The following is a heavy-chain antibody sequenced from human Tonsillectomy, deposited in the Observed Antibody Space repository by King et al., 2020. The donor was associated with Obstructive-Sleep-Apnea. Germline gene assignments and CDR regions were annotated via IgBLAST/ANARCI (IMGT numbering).Heavy chain of an antibody. V-gene: IGHV3-23*04. CDR1: GFTFSSYA. J-gene: IGHJ4*02. D-gene: IGHD2-15*01. CDR3: AAIVVVVGGDY. Sequence: EVQLVESGGGLVQPGGSLRLSCAASGFTFSSYAMSWVRQAPGKGLEWVSGISGGGGITYYADSVKGRFTISRDNSKNTLYLQMNSLSAEDTAVYYCAAIVVVVGGDYCGQGTLVTVSS. CDR2: ISGGGGIT.